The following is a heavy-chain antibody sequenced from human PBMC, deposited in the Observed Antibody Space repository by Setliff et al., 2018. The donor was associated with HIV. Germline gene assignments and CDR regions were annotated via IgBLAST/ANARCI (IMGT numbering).Heavy chain of an antibody. CDR1: GYTFTTYS. D-gene: IGHD3-3*01. J-gene: IGHJ5*02. CDR3: ARANFVMVRSTVGHWFDH. Sequence: ASVKVSCKASGYTFTTYSLHWVRQAPGQSLEWMGWINVGNGDTKYSQSLQGRITITRDTSANTAYMELSSLRSDDPAVYYCARANFVMVRSTVGHWFDHWGQGTQVTVSS. V-gene: IGHV1-3*01. CDR2: INVGNGDT.